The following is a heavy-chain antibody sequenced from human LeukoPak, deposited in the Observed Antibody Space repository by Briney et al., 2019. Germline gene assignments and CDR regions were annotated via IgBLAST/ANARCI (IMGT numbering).Heavy chain of an antibody. CDR1: GLTFSSYW. V-gene: IGHV3-7*03. J-gene: IGHJ3*02. D-gene: IGHD2-2*01. CDR2: IKQDGGEK. Sequence: GGSLRLSCVASGLTFSSYWMSWVRQAPGKGLEWVANIKQDGGEKYYVDSVVGRFTISRDNAKSSLYLQMNSLRAEDMALYYCVKEIKVREFSTSGALEIWGQGTMVTVSS. CDR3: VKEIKVREFSTSGALEI.